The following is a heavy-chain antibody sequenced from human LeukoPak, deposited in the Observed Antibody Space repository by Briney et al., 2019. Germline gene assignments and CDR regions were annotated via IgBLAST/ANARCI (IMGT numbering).Heavy chain of an antibody. CDR2: IYYSGST. V-gene: IGHV4-39*07. D-gene: IGHD3-3*01. CDR1: GGSISSSSYY. Sequence: SETLSLTCTVSGGSISSSSYYWGWIRQPPGKGLEWIGSIYYSGSTYYNPSLKSRVTISVDTSKNQFSLKLSSVTAADTAVYYCARSRRIFGVVIDWFDPWGQGTLVTVSS. CDR3: ARSRRIFGVVIDWFDP. J-gene: IGHJ5*02.